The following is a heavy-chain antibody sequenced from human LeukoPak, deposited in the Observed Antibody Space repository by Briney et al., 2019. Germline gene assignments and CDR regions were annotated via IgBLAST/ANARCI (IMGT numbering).Heavy chain of an antibody. CDR2: INHSGST. V-gene: IGHV4-34*01. J-gene: IGHJ6*03. CDR1: GGSFSGYY. CDR3: ARVPYQYNWNDGYYYYMDV. D-gene: IGHD1-1*01. Sequence: SETLSLTCAVYGGSFSGYYWSWIRQPPGKWREWIGEINHSGSTNYNPSLKSRFTISVDTSKNQFSLKLSSVTAADTAVYYCARVPYQYNWNDGYYYYMDVWGKGTTVTVSS.